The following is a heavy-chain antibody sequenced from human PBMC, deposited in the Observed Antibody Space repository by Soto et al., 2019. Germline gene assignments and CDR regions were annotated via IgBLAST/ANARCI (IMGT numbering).Heavy chain of an antibody. Sequence: GGSLRLSCAASGFTFSSYAMSWVRQAPGKGLEWVSAISGSGGSTYYADSVKGRFTISRDNSKNTLYLQMNSLRAEDTAVYYCAKDSQPYYDFWSGYYLFDYWGQGTLVTVSS. CDR1: GFTFSSYA. D-gene: IGHD3-3*01. CDR3: AKDSQPYYDFWSGYYLFDY. V-gene: IGHV3-23*01. J-gene: IGHJ4*02. CDR2: ISGSGGST.